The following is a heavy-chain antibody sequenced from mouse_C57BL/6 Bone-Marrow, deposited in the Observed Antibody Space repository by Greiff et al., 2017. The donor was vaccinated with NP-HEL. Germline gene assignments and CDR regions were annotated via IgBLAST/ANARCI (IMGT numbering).Heavy chain of an antibody. Sequence: QVQLQQSGAELVKPGASVKLSCKASGYTFTGYWMNWVKQRPGQGLEWIGNINPSSGGTNYNEKFKSKATLTVDKSSSTAYMQLSSLTSEDSAVYYCARWNYYYAMDYWGQGTSVTVSS. CDR3: ARWNYYYAMDY. V-gene: IGHV1-53*01. J-gene: IGHJ4*01. CDR2: INPSSGGT. CDR1: GYTFTGYW.